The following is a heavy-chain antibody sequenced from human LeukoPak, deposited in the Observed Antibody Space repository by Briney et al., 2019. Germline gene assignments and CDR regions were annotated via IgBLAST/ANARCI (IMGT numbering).Heavy chain of an antibody. CDR2: ISGDSSDI. J-gene: IGHJ4*02. CDR3: ARRGYSDSSGYDY. CDR1: GFTFSNYN. V-gene: IGHV3-21*01. D-gene: IGHD3-22*01. Sequence: GGSLRLSCAASGFTFSNYNMNWVRQAPGKGLEWVSSISGDSSDIYYADSVMGRSTISRDNAKNSVYLQINSLRAEDTAIYYCARRGYSDSSGYDYWGQGTLVTVSS.